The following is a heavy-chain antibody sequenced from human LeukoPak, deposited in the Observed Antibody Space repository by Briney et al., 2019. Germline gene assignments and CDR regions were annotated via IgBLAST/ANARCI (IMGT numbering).Heavy chain of an antibody. V-gene: IGHV3-23*01. J-gene: IGHJ5*02. CDR2: ISGSGGST. CDR3: AKGRNYDFWSGYFRWFDP. CDR1: GFTVSGDY. D-gene: IGHD3-3*01. Sequence: GGSLRLSCAASGFTVSGDYMNWVRQAPGKGLEWVSAISGSGGSTYYADSVKGRFTISRDNSKNTLYLQMNSLRAEDTAVYYCAKGRNYDFWSGYFRWFDPWGQGTLVTVSS.